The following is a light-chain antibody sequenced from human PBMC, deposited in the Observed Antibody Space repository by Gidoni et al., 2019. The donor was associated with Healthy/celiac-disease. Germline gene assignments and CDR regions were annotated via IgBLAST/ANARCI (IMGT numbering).Light chain of an antibody. CDR1: QSLRHSNGYNY. CDR3: MQALQTPRT. Sequence: IVMTQSPLSLPVSPGAPASISCRSSQSLRHSNGYNYFDWYLQKPGQSPQPLIYLGSNRAAGVPDRCSGSGAGTDFTLKISRVEAEDVGVYYCMQALQTPRTFGQGTKVEIK. V-gene: IGKV2-28*01. CDR2: LGS. J-gene: IGKJ1*01.